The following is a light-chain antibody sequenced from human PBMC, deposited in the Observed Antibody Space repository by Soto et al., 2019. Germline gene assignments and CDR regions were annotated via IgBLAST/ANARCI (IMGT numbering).Light chain of an antibody. CDR3: HHYSISLST. Sequence: EIVLTQSPGTLSLFPGERATLSCRASQSINSISLAWYQHKPDPAPRLLIYGASSRSTAIPDRFSGSGSGTELTLNIRSFEAEDVDLYYYHHYSISLSTFGEGTNVEI. J-gene: IGKJ4*01. CDR2: GAS. CDR1: QSINSIS. V-gene: IGKV3-20*01.